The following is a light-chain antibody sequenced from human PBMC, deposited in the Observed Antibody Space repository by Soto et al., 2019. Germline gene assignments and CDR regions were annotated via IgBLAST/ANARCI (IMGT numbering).Light chain of an antibody. J-gene: IGLJ2*01. CDR1: NIASKI. CDR3: QVWDTSSDHVI. V-gene: IGLV3-21*02. Sequence: SYVLTQPPSVSVAPGQTARITCGGNNIASKIVHWYQRKPGQAPVLVVYDDNDRPSGIPERFSGSNSGNTATLTISRVEAVDEADYYCQVWDTSSDHVIFGGGTQLTVL. CDR2: DDN.